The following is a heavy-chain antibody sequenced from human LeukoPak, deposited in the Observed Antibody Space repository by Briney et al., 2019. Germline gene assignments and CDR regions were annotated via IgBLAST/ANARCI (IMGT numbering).Heavy chain of an antibody. V-gene: IGHV4-39*01. J-gene: IGHJ5*02. CDR1: GGSISSSNYY. Sequence: SETLSLTCTVSGGSISSSNYYWGWIRQPPGRGLEWIGTMYYSGSTYYNPSLKSRVTISVDTSKDQFSLRLSSSTAADTAVYYCARQRVAGTSVDPWGQGTLVTVSS. CDR2: MYYSGST. CDR3: ARQRVAGTSVDP. D-gene: IGHD6-19*01.